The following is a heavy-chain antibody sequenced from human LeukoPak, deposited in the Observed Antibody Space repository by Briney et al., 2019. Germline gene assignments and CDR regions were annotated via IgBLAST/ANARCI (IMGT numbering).Heavy chain of an antibody. V-gene: IGHV3-33*01. CDR1: GFTFSTYG. CDR2: IWSDGSNK. D-gene: IGHD3-10*01. CDR3: ARRGSGTYSVDQ. J-gene: IGHJ4*02. Sequence: QAGVSLRLSCAASGFTFSTYGMHWLRQGPGKGLEWVAVIWSDGSNKYYADSVKGRFTIYRDNSKDTLYLQMNSLRAEDTAVYYCARRGSGTYSVDQWGQGTLVTVSS.